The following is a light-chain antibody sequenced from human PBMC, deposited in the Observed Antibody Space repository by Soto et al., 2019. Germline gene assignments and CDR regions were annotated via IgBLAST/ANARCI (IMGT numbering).Light chain of an antibody. CDR2: EVT. V-gene: IGLV2-8*01. CDR1: SSDVGSYNY. CDR3: SSYAGSNILL. Sequence: QSALTQPPSASGSPGQSVTISCTGTSSDVGSYNYVSWYQQHPGKAPKLMIYEVTKRPSGVPDRFSGSKSGNTASLTVSGLQAEDEADYYCSSYAGSNILLFGGGTKLTVL. J-gene: IGLJ3*02.